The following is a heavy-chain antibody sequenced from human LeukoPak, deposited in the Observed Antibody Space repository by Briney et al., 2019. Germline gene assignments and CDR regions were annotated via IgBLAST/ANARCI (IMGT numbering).Heavy chain of an antibody. D-gene: IGHD3-3*01. CDR3: ATLSNFGVVIGTFDY. J-gene: IGHJ4*02. CDR1: GYTFTGYY. CDR2: INPNSGGT. V-gene: IGHV1-2*02. Sequence: GASVKVSCKASGYTFTGYYMHWVRQAPGQGLEWMGWINPNSGGTNYAQKFQGRVTMTRDTSISTAYMELSRLRSDDTAVYYCATLSNFGVVIGTFDYWGQGTLVTVSS.